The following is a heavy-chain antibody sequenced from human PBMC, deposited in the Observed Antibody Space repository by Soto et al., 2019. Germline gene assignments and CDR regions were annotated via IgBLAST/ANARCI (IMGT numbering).Heavy chain of an antibody. D-gene: IGHD3-22*01. V-gene: IGHV4-31*03. J-gene: IGHJ4*02. CDR2: IYYSGST. CDR3: ATQYYYDSSGYYATLDY. CDR1: GGSISSGGYY. Sequence: SETLSLTCTVSGGSISSGGYYWSWIRQHPGKGLEWIGYIYYSGSTYYNPSLRSRVTISVDTSKNQFSLKLSSVTAADTAVYYCATQYYYDSSGYYATLDYWGQGTLVTVPQ.